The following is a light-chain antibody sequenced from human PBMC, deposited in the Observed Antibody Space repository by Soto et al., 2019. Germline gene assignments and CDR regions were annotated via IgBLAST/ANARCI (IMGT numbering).Light chain of an antibody. J-gene: IGLJ1*01. CDR1: SGNIASGF. CDR2: EDN. V-gene: IGLV6-57*03. Sequence: NFMLTQPLSVSESPGKTVTISCTRSSGNIASGFVQWYQQRPGSAPTTVIYEDNQRPSGVPDRFSGSIDTSSNSATLTISGLKTADEADYYCQSYHSSYPYVFGTGTKLTVL. CDR3: QSYHSSYPYV.